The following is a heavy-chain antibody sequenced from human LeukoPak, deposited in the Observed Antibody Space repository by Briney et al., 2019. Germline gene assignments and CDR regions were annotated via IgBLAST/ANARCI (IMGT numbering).Heavy chain of an antibody. Sequence: AGGSLRLSCAASGFTFSNYAMTWVRQGPGKGLEWVSSISSSSSYIYYADSVKGRFTISRDNAKNSLYLQMNSLRAEDTAVYYCARVLGSYSSGWYVYYYYYYYMDVWGKGTTVTVSS. D-gene: IGHD6-19*01. J-gene: IGHJ6*03. CDR3: ARVLGSYSSGWYVYYYYYYYMDV. CDR2: ISSSSSYI. CDR1: GFTFSNYA. V-gene: IGHV3-21*01.